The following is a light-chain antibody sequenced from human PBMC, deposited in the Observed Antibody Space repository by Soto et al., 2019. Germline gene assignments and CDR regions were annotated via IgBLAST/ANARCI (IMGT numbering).Light chain of an antibody. V-gene: IGKV1-12*01. CDR1: QRISSW. CDR3: QQANSVPWT. CDR2: ATS. Sequence: IQMTQSPSSVSASVGDRVILTCRASQRISSWLAWYHQRPGKAPKLLIYATSTLETGVPSRFSGSGSGRDFTLTIRSLQPEDLGTYFCQQANSVPWTFGQGTKVDNK. J-gene: IGKJ1*01.